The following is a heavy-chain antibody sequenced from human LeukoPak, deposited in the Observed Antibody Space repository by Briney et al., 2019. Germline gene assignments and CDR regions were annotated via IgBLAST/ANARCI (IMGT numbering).Heavy chain of an antibody. CDR1: GYSISSGYY. V-gene: IGHV4-38-2*01. D-gene: IGHD2-2*01. CDR2: IYHSGST. J-gene: IGHJ4*02. Sequence: SETLSLTCAVSGYSISSGYYWGLMRQPPGKGLGWIGSIYHSGSTYYNPSLKSRVTISVDTSKNQFSLKLSSVTAADTAVYYCARGRGAAACVYWGQGTMVTVAS. CDR3: ARGRGAAACVY.